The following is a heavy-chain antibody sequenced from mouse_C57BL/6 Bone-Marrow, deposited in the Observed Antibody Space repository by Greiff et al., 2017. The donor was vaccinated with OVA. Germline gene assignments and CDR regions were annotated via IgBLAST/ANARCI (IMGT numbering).Heavy chain of an antibody. D-gene: IGHD2-4*01. J-gene: IGHJ4*01. CDR2: ISSGGDYI. CDR1: GFTFSSYA. Sequence: EVKVVESGEGLVKPGGSLKLSCAASGFTFSSYAMSWVRQTPEKRLEWVAYISSGGDYIYYADTVKGRFTISRDNARNTQYLQMSSLTSEDTAMYYCTRELYDYGRDYAMDYWGQGTSVTVSS. CDR3: TRELYDYGRDYAMDY. V-gene: IGHV5-9-1*02.